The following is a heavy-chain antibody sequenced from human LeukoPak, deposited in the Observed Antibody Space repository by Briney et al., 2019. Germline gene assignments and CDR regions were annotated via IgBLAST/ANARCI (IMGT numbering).Heavy chain of an antibody. CDR3: AREADCSSTSCSGAFDI. CDR1: GGTFSSYA. D-gene: IGHD2-2*01. CDR2: IIPIFGTA. Sequence: SVKVSCKASGGTFSSYAISWVRQAPGQGLEWMGGIIPIFGTASYAQKFQGRVTITTDESTSTAYMELSSLRSEDTAVYYCAREADCSSTSCSGAFDIWGQGTMVTVSS. V-gene: IGHV1-69*05. J-gene: IGHJ3*02.